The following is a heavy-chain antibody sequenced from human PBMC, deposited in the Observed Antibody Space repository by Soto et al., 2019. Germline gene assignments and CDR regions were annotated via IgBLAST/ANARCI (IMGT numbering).Heavy chain of an antibody. J-gene: IGHJ4*02. CDR1: GGTFSTYT. CDR3: ARDLAITVPAPMGY. V-gene: IGHV1-69*08. CDR2: IIPIVDRA. D-gene: IGHD2-2*01. Sequence: QVQLVQSGAEVKKPGSSVRVSCKASGGTFSTYTISWVRQAPGQGLEWMGRIIPIVDRANYAQKFQGRVTITADKSTSTAYMELSSLRSDDTAVYYCARDLAITVPAPMGYWGQGTPVTVSS.